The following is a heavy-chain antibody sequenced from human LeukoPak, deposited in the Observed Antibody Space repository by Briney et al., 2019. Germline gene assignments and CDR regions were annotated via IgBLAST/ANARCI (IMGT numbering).Heavy chain of an antibody. CDR2: ISSSSSYI. CDR3: ARGLRAETYDAFDI. V-gene: IGHV3-21*01. J-gene: IGHJ3*02. CDR1: GFTFSSYS. D-gene: IGHD4-17*01. Sequence: GGSLRLSCAASGFTFSSYSMNWVRQAPGKGLEWVSSISSSSSYIYYADSVKGRFTISRDDAKNSLYLQMNSLRAEDTAVYYCARGLRAETYDAFDIWGQGTMVTVSS.